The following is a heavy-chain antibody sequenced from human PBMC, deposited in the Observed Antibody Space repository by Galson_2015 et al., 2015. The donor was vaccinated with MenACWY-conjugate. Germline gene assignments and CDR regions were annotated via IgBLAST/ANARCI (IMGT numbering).Heavy chain of an antibody. Sequence: TCRFTISRANSKNTVSLQMNGLTTEDTAVYFCARELSSGWTRQFDYWGQGTLVAVSS. D-gene: IGHD6-19*01. J-gene: IGHJ4*02. V-gene: IGHV3-30*01. CDR3: ARELSSGWTRQFDY.